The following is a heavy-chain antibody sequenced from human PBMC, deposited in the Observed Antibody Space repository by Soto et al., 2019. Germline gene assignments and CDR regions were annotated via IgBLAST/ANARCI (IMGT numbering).Heavy chain of an antibody. CDR2: INAGNGNT. J-gene: IGHJ4*02. Sequence: QVQLVQSGAEVKKPGASVKVSCKASGYTFTNYAMHWVRQAPGQRHEWMGWINAGNGNTKYSQKFQGRVTITRDTSASTAYMDLSSLRSEDTAVYYCARGPGGPDGPGDYWGQGTLVTVSS. CDR3: ARGPGGPDGPGDY. CDR1: GYTFTNYA. V-gene: IGHV1-3*01. D-gene: IGHD2-15*01.